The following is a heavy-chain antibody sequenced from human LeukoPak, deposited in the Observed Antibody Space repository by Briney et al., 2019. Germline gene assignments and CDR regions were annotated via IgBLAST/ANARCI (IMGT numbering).Heavy chain of an antibody. CDR3: AGEAAGSGSRNANDY. V-gene: IGHV4-39*07. CDR2: VYYSGST. J-gene: IGHJ4*02. Sequence: SETLSLTCTVSGGPISSSRYCWGWLRQPPGKGLERFGLVYYSGSTHYKPSLNSRVTITAETSKNRFSLKLCSVTAADTAVYYCAGEAAGSGSRNANDYWGQETLVTVSS. CDR1: GGPISSSRYC. D-gene: IGHD3-10*01.